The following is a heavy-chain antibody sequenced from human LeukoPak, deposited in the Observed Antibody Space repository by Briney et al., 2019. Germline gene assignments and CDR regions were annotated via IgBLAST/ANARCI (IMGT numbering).Heavy chain of an antibody. Sequence: SETLSLTCAVYGGSFSGYYWSWIRQPPGKGLEWIGEINHSGSTNYNPSLKSRVTISVDTSKNQFSLKLSSVTAADTAVYYCARKRGYKCYYYMDVWGKGTTVTISS. V-gene: IGHV4-34*01. CDR2: INHSGST. CDR1: GGSFSGYY. J-gene: IGHJ6*03. D-gene: IGHD5-18*01. CDR3: ARKRGYKCYYYMDV.